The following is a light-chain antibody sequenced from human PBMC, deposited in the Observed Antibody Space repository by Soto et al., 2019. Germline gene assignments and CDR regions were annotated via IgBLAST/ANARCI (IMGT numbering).Light chain of an antibody. Sequence: HSALTQPRSVSGSPGQSVTTSCTGTNSDVGAYNYVSWYQQHPGKAPKLMLYDVSRRPSGVPDRFSGSKSGNTASLTISGLQAEDEADYYCCSYAGSYTWVFGGGTQLTVL. CDR2: DVS. CDR3: CSYAGSYTWV. V-gene: IGLV2-11*01. CDR1: NSDVGAYNY. J-gene: IGLJ3*02.